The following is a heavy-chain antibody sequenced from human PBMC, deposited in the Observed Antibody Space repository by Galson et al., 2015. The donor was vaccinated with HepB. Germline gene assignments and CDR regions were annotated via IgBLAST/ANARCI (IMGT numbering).Heavy chain of an antibody. J-gene: IGHJ5*02. CDR2: ISYDGSNK. CDR3: ARDWADVNIVVVPAASNWFDP. D-gene: IGHD2-2*01. Sequence: SLRLSCAASGFTFSSYAMHWVRQAPGKGLEWVAVISYDGSNKYYADSVKGRFTISRDNSKNTLYLQMNGLRAEDTAVYYCARDWADVNIVVVPAASNWFDPWGQGTLVTVSS. V-gene: IGHV3-30-3*01. CDR1: GFTFSSYA.